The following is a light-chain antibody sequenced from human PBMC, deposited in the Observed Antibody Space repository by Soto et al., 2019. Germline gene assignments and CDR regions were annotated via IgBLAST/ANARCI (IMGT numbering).Light chain of an antibody. Sequence: EIVLTQSPGTLSLSPGERATLSCRASQSVSIKLAWYQQKPGQAPRLLIYDTSTRANGIPARFSGSGSGTEFTLTISSLQSEDFAVCYCQQYNNWPPITFGQGTRLEIK. CDR2: DTS. J-gene: IGKJ5*01. V-gene: IGKV3-15*01. CDR1: QSVSIK. CDR3: QQYNNWPPIT.